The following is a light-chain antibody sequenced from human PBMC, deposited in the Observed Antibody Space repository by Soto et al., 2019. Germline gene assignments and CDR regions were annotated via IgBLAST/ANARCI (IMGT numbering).Light chain of an antibody. CDR1: SSNIGSNT. Sequence: QAVVTQPPSASGTPGQRVTISCSGSSSNIGSNTVNWYQQLPGTAPKLLIYSNNQRPSGVPDRFSGSKSGTSASLAISGLQSEDEADYYFAAWDDSLMEVVFGGGTKLTVL. J-gene: IGLJ2*01. CDR2: SNN. V-gene: IGLV1-44*01. CDR3: AAWDDSLMEVV.